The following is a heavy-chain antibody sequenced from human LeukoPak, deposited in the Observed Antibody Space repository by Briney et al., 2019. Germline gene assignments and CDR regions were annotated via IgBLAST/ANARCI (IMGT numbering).Heavy chain of an antibody. CDR1: GFTFSSYW. V-gene: IGHV3-74*01. CDR2: INSDGSST. Sequence: PGGSLRPSCAASGFTFSSYWMHWVRQAPGKGLVWVSRINSDGSSTSYADSVKGRFTISRDNAKNSLYLQMYSLRAEDTAVYYCARVVDTAMVTLDSWGQGILVTVSS. CDR3: ARVVDTAMVTLDS. D-gene: IGHD5-18*01. J-gene: IGHJ4*02.